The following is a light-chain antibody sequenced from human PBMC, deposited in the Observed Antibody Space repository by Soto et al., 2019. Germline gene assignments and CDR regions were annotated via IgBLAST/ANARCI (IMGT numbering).Light chain of an antibody. CDR1: QSVSSSY. Sequence: EIVLTQSPGTLSLSPGARATLSCRASQSVSSSYLAWYQQKPGQSPRLLIYGASSRATGVPDRFSGSGSGTDFTLTISRLETEDFALYSCHQYGSTPRTFGQGTKVDIK. CDR3: HQYGSTPRT. J-gene: IGKJ1*01. V-gene: IGKV3-20*01. CDR2: GAS.